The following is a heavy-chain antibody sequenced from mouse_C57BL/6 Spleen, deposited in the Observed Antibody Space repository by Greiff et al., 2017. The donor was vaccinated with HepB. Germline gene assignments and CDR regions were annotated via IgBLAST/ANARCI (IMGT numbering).Heavy chain of an antibody. V-gene: IGHV1-15*01. CDR1: GYTFTDYE. Sequence: VQVVESGAELVRPGASVTLSCKASGYTFTDYEMHWVKQTPVHGLEWIGAIDPETGGTAYNQKFKGKAILTADKSSSTAYMELRSLTSEDSAVYYCTRPMFAYWGQGTLVTVSA. J-gene: IGHJ3*01. CDR2: IDPETGGT. CDR3: TRPMFAY.